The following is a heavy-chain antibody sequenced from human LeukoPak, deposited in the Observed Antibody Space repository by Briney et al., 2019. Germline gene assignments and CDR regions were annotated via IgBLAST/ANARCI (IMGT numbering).Heavy chain of an antibody. Sequence: SETLSLTCTVSGGSISSYYWSWIRQPPGKGLEWIGYIYYRGSTNYNPSLKSRVTMSVDTSKHQFSLKLSSVTAADTAVYYYARGHSGVWGSYRYKGDAFDIWGQGTMVTVSS. CDR2: IYYRGST. CDR3: ARGHSGVWGSYRYKGDAFDI. CDR1: GGSISSYY. V-gene: IGHV4-59*12. J-gene: IGHJ3*02. D-gene: IGHD3-16*02.